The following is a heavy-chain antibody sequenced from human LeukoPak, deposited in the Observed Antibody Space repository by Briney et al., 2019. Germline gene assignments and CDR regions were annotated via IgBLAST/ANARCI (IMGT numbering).Heavy chain of an antibody. CDR1: GFTFSSYA. CDR2: ISGSGGST. Sequence: GGSLRLSCAASGFTFSSYAMSWVRQAPGKGLEWVSAISGSGGSTYYADSVKGRFTISRDNSKNTLYLQMNGLRAEDTAVYYCARGQGYYDILTGHAFDIWGQGTMVTVSS. V-gene: IGHV3-23*01. CDR3: ARGQGYYDILTGHAFDI. D-gene: IGHD3-9*01. J-gene: IGHJ3*02.